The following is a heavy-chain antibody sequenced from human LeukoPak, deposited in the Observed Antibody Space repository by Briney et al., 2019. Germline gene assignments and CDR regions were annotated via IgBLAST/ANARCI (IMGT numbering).Heavy chain of an antibody. J-gene: IGHJ5*02. CDR2: IYRNDDK. D-gene: IGHD4-23*01. CDR3: AHSPDYGGNSFHNWFDP. Sequence: SGPTLVKPTQTLTLTCTFSGFSLSTSGVGVGWIRQPPGKAPEWLALIYRNDDKRYSPSLKSRLTITKDTSKNQVVLTMTNMDPVDTATYYCAHSPDYGGNSFHNWFDPWGQGTLVTVSS. CDR1: GFSLSTSGVG. V-gene: IGHV2-5*01.